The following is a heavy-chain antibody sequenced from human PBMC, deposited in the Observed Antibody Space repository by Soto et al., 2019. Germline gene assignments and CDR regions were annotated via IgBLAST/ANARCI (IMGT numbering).Heavy chain of an antibody. D-gene: IGHD3-16*01. CDR1: VGSISSYY. CDR2: IYYSGST. Sequence: SETLSLTCTVSVGSISSYYWSWIRQPPGKGLEWIGYIYYSGSTNYNPSLKSRVTISVDTSKNQFSLKLSSVTAADTAVYYCARVLRTSLDYWGQGTLVTAPQ. V-gene: IGHV4-59*01. CDR3: ARVLRTSLDY. J-gene: IGHJ4*02.